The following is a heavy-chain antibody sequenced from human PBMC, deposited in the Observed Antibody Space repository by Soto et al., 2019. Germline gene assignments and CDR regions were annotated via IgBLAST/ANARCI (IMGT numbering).Heavy chain of an antibody. D-gene: IGHD3-16*01. V-gene: IGHV3-21*01. CDR1: GFPLSAHN. CDR2: ITVGSSHI. CDR3: SRSPEVGVRGAY. Sequence: GGSLRLSCTGSGFPLSAHNINWVRQAPGKGLEWVSSITVGSSHIYQPNSMKGRFTITRDDAKNSVYLQIESLRDEDTALYYCSRSPEVGVRGAYWGQGTLVTVSS. J-gene: IGHJ4*02.